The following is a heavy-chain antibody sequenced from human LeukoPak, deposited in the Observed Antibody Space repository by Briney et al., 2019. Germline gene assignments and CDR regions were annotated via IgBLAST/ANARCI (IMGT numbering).Heavy chain of an antibody. CDR1: GFTFSTYA. V-gene: IGHV3-11*01. CDR2: ISSSVSTI. Sequence: GGSLRLSCAASGFTFSTYAMSWVRQAPGKGLEWVSYISSSVSTIYYADSVKGRFTISRDNAKNSLYLQMNSLRAEDTAVYYCARDQEWFQMDVWGKGTTVTVSS. D-gene: IGHD3-3*01. J-gene: IGHJ6*04. CDR3: ARDQEWFQMDV.